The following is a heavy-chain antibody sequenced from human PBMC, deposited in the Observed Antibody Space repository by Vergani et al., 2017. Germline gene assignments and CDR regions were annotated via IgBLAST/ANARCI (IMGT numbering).Heavy chain of an antibody. J-gene: IGHJ1*01. V-gene: IGHV4-39*01. Sequence: QVQLQESGPGLVKPSETLSLTCTVSNDSVSNTFYYWGWIRQTPGKGLEWIGSIYYSGSTYYNPSLESRVTMSVDTSKNQFSMKLRSVTAADTAVYYCATYYYDSSGYYYGYFQHWGQGTLVTVSS. D-gene: IGHD3-22*01. CDR1: NDSVSNTFYY. CDR2: IYYSGST. CDR3: ATYYYDSSGYYYGYFQH.